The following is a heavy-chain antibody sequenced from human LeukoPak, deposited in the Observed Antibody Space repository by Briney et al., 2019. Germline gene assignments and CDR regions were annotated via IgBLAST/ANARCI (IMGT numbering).Heavy chain of an antibody. CDR3: AHEEYYYGSGSHRTVNWFDP. CDR2: IYWDDDK. V-gene: IGHV2-5*02. CDR1: GFSLNTSGVG. D-gene: IGHD3-10*01. Sequence: SGPTLVKPTQTLTLTCTFSGFSLNTSGVGVGWIRQTPGKALEWLALIYWDDDKRYRPSLEGRLTITKDTSKNQVVLTMTNMDPVDTDTYYSAHEEYYYGSGSHRTVNWFDPWGQGILVTVSS. J-gene: IGHJ5*02.